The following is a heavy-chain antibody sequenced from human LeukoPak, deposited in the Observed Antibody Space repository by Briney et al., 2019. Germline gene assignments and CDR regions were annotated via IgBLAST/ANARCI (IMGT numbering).Heavy chain of an antibody. J-gene: IGHJ4*02. D-gene: IGHD6-19*01. CDR3: ARGPDEQWLVPFDY. CDR2: IYTSGST. Sequence: SQTLSLTCTVSAGSISSGSYYWSWIRQPAGKGLEWIGRIYTSGSTNYNPSLKSRVTISVDTSKNQFSLKLSSVTAADTAVYYCARGPDEQWLVPFDYWGQGTLVTVSS. V-gene: IGHV4-61*02. CDR1: AGSISSGSYY.